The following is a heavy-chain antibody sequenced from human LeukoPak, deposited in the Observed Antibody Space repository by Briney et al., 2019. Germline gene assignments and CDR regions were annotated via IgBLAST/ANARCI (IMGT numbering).Heavy chain of an antibody. J-gene: IGHJ4*02. CDR1: GFTFRSYW. Sequence: PGGSLRLSCAASGFTFRSYWMHWVRQAPGKGLVWVSRINSDGSSTNYADSVKGRFTISRDNAKNTLYLQMNSLRAEDTAVYYCARDSLDSGSYFDYGGQGALVTVSS. V-gene: IGHV3-74*01. D-gene: IGHD3-10*01. CDR3: ARDSLDSGSYFDY. CDR2: INSDGSST.